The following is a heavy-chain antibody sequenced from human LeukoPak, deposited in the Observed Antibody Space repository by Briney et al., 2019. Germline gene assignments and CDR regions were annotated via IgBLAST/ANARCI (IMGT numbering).Heavy chain of an antibody. CDR2: ISGSISGSGGKT. V-gene: IGHV3-23*01. J-gene: IGHJ4*02. CDR3: ATPAYRDRGGFDH. CDR1: GFTFSSYA. D-gene: IGHD1-26*01. Sequence: GGSLRLSCAASGFTFSSYAMSWVRQAPGKGLEWVSAISGSISGSGGKTYYADSVKGRFTISRDNSKNTLLLQMNSLRAEDTAVYYCATPAYRDRGGFDHWGQGTLVTVSS.